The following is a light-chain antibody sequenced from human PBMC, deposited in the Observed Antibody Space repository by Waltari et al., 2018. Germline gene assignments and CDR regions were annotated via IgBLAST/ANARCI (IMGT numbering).Light chain of an antibody. V-gene: IGLV1-44*01. Sequence: QSVLTQPPSESGTPGQRVTISCSGSSSNIGSNTVNWYQQLPGTAPKLLIYSNNQRPSGVPDLFSGSKSGTSASQSISGRQSEDEADYYCAAWDDSLNGYVFGTGTKVTVL. CDR1: SSNIGSNT. CDR2: SNN. CDR3: AAWDDSLNGYV. J-gene: IGLJ1*01.